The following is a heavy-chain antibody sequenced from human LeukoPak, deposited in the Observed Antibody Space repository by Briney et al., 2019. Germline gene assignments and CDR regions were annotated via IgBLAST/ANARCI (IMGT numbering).Heavy chain of an antibody. CDR1: GGSISSGGYY. CDR2: IYYSGST. CDR3: ARDYYGSSGYYYVGY. D-gene: IGHD3-22*01. V-gene: IGHV4-31*03. J-gene: IGHJ4*02. Sequence: PSQTLSLTCTVSGGSISSGGYYWSWIRQHPGKGLEWIGYIYYSGSTYYNPSLKSRVTISVDTSKNQFSLKLSSVTAADTAVYYCARDYYGSSGYYYVGYWGQGTLVTVSS.